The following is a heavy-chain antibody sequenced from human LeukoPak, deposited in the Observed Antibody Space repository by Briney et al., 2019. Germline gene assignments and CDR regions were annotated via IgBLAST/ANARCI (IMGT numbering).Heavy chain of an antibody. D-gene: IGHD1-14*01. CDR1: GYTFTGYY. V-gene: IGHV1-2*02. Sequence: ASVKVSCEASGYTFTGYYMHWVRQAPGQGLEWMGWINPNSGGTNYAQKFQGRVTMTRDTSISTAYMELSRLRSDDTAVYYCARDLFLFLAGTTGYWGQGTLVTVSS. J-gene: IGHJ4*02. CDR2: INPNSGGT. CDR3: ARDLFLFLAGTTGY.